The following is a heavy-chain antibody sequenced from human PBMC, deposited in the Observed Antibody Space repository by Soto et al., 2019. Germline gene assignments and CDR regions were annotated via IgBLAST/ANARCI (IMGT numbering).Heavy chain of an antibody. J-gene: IGHJ2*01. Sequence: GGSLRLSCAASGFTFSSYEMNWVRQAPGKGLEWVSYISSSGSTIYYADSVKGRFTISRDNAKNSLYLQMNSLRAEDTAVYYCARERGGWELLKWYFDLWGRRTLVTV. CDR3: ARERGGWELLKWYFDL. D-gene: IGHD1-26*01. CDR1: GFTFSSYE. V-gene: IGHV3-48*03. CDR2: ISSSGSTI.